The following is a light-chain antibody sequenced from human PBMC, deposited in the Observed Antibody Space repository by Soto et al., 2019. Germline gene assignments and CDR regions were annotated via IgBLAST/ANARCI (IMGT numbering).Light chain of an antibody. J-gene: IGKJ4*01. CDR2: ASS. CDR3: QQANSFPLT. CDR1: QDISSY. V-gene: IGKV1D-12*01. Sequence: DIPMTQSPSSVSASAGDRVTITCRASQDISSYLAWYQQKPGKAPKLLIYASSSLQSGVPSRFSGSGSGTDFTLTISSLQPEDFATYYCQQANSFPLTFGGGTKVEIK.